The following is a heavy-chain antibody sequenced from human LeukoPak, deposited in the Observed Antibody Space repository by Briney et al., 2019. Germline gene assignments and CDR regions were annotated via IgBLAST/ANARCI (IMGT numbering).Heavy chain of an antibody. CDR1: GFTFSSYA. V-gene: IGHV1-46*01. CDR3: ARVRDSGYLFDS. CDR2: INPSGGST. D-gene: IGHD5-12*01. Sequence: PGRSLRLSCAASGFTFSSYAMHWVRQAPGQGLEWMGIINPSGGSTSYAQKFQGRVTMTRDTSTNTVYMELSSLRSEDTAVYYCARVRDSGYLFDSWGQGTLVTVSS. J-gene: IGHJ5*01.